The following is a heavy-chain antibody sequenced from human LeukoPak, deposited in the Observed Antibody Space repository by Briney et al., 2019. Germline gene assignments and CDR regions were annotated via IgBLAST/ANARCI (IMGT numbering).Heavy chain of an antibody. V-gene: IGHV1-46*01. J-gene: IGHJ4*02. CDR1: GYTFTSYY. CDR3: ARDEDKYYYDSSGYYSLGY. D-gene: IGHD3-22*01. Sequence: ASVKVSCKASGYTFTSYYMRWVRQAPGQGLEWMGIINPSGGSTSYAQKFQGRVTMTRDTSTSTVYMELSSLRSEDTAVYYCARDEDKYYYDSSGYYSLGYWGQGTLVTVSS. CDR2: INPSGGST.